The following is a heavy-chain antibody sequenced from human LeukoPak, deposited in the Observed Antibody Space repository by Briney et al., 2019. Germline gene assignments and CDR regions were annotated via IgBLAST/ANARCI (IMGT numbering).Heavy chain of an antibody. J-gene: IGHJ4*02. Sequence: PGGSLRLSCAVSGLTFSDYWMTWIRQAPGKGLEWVASISQNGGEKSYVDSVKGRFTISRDNPKNSLYLQMSSLRAEDTAVYYCTRDGTAAGLYFDLWGQGTLVTVSS. CDR3: TRDGTAAGLYFDL. V-gene: IGHV3-7*01. D-gene: IGHD6-13*01. CDR2: ISQNGGEK. CDR1: GLTFSDYW.